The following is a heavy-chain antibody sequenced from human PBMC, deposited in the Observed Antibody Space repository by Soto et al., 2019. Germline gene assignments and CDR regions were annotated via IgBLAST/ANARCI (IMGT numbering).Heavy chain of an antibody. CDR2: IIPILGIA. CDR3: ATRIAVAGPYWYFDL. V-gene: IGHV1-69*02. CDR1: GGTFSSYT. J-gene: IGHJ2*01. D-gene: IGHD6-19*01. Sequence: QVQLVQSGAEVKKPGSSVKVSCKASGGTFSSYTISWVRQAPRQGLEWMGRIIPILGIANYAQKFQGRVTITADKSTSTAYMELSSLRSEDTAVYYCATRIAVAGPYWYFDLWGRGTLVTVSS.